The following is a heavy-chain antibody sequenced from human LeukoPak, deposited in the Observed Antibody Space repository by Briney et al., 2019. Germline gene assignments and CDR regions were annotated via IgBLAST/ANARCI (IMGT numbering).Heavy chain of an antibody. CDR3: ARDERVLTRGYYFDY. V-gene: IGHV3-30-3*01. CDR1: GFTFSSYA. Sequence: PGRSLRLSCAASGFTFSSYAMHWVRQAPGKGLEWVAVISYDGSNKYYADSVKGRFTISRDNSKNTLYLQMNSLRAEDTAVYYCARDERVLTRGYYFDYWGQGTLVTVSS. J-gene: IGHJ4*02. CDR2: ISYDGSNK. D-gene: IGHD2-8*01.